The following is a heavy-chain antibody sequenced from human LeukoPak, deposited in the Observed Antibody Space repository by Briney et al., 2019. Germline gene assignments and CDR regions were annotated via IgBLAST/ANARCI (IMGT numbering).Heavy chain of an antibody. CDR1: GFTFSIYW. Sequence: GGSLRLSCAASGFTFSIYWMSWVRQAPGKGLEWVANIKQDGSEKYYVDSVKGRFTISRDNSKNTLYLQMNSLRAEDTAVYYCAKGIRGYSYGNFDYWGQGTLVTVSS. CDR2: IKQDGSEK. V-gene: IGHV3-7*03. J-gene: IGHJ4*02. CDR3: AKGIRGYSYGNFDY. D-gene: IGHD5-18*01.